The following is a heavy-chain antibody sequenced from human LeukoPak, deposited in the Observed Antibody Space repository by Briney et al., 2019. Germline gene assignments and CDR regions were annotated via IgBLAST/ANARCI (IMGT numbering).Heavy chain of an antibody. CDR3: ARARYDYGDYVGAFDI. J-gene: IGHJ3*02. CDR2: IYSGGST. D-gene: IGHD4-17*01. V-gene: IGHV3-53*01. CDR1: GFTVSSNY. Sequence: PGGSLRLSCAASGFTVSSNYMSWVRQAPGKGLEWVSVIYSGGSTFYGDSVKGRFTISRDNSKNTLYLQMNSLRAEDTAVYYCARARYDYGDYVGAFDIWGQGTMVTVSS.